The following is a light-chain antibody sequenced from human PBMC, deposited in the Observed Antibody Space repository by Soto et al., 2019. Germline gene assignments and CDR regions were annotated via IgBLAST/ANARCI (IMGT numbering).Light chain of an antibody. V-gene: IGKV1-33*01. Sequence: DIRLTQFPSSLSASVGDRVTITCQASQDISNYLNWYQQKPGKAPKLLIYDASNLETGVPSRFSGSGSGTDFTFTISSLQPEDIATYYCQQYDNPKVTFGGGTKVDIK. CDR3: QQYDNPKVT. CDR2: DAS. CDR1: QDISNY. J-gene: IGKJ4*01.